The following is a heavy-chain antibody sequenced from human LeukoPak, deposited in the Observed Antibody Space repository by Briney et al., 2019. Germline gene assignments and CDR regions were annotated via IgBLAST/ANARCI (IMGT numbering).Heavy chain of an antibody. CDR1: GFTFSTYS. Sequence: GGSLRLSCAASGFTFSTYSMNWVRQAPGKGLEWVSSISSSSSFIYYADSVEGRFTISRDNAKNSLYLQMNSLAAEDTAVYYCARDEAERSLDYWGQGTLVTVSS. CDR3: ARDEAERSLDY. CDR2: ISSSSSFI. D-gene: IGHD1-1*01. V-gene: IGHV3-21*01. J-gene: IGHJ4*02.